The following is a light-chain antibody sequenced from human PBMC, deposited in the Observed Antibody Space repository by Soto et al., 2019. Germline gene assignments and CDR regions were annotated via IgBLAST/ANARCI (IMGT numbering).Light chain of an antibody. CDR2: HAS. J-gene: IGKJ1*01. V-gene: IGKV1-5*01. CDR1: QSISNW. Sequence: DIQMTQSPSTLSGSVGDRVTITCRASQSISNWLALYQKKPGTATKLLIYHASTLESGVPARFSGSGSGTEFTLTISSLQPDDFATYYCQQYNSYSFGQGTKVDIK. CDR3: QQYNSYS.